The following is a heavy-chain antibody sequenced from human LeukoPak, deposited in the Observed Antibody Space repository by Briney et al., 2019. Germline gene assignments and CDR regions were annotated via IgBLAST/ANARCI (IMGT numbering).Heavy chain of an antibody. CDR2: IYHSGTT. D-gene: IGHD3-10*01. Sequence: SETLSLTCTVSGYSFRSGSYWGWIRQSPGKGLEWIGSIYHSGTTYYNPSLKSRVTISVDTSNNQFSLRLSSVTAADTAVYYCARGDYYGSGSYGVDYWGQGTLVTVSS. V-gene: IGHV4-38-2*02. CDR3: ARGDYYGSGSYGVDY. CDR1: GYSFRSGSY. J-gene: IGHJ4*02.